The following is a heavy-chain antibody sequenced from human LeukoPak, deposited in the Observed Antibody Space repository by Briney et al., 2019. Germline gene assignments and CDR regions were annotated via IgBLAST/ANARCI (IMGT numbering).Heavy chain of an antibody. CDR1: GFAFRDYA. V-gene: IGHV3-23*01. CDR2: INENVGGT. Sequence: GGSLRLSCAASGFAFRDYAMNWVRQAPGKGLEWVSSINENVGGTSYADSVKGRFTISRDSSKNTLCLQMNSLRAEDTAMYYCARGLRHCDRTSCFQPFDCWGQGTLVTVSS. D-gene: IGHD2-2*01. J-gene: IGHJ4*02. CDR3: ARGLRHCDRTSCFQPFDC.